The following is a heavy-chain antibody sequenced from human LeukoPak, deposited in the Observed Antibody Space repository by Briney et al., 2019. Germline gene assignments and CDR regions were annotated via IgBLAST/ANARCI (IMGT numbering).Heavy chain of an antibody. CDR3: ARGGDYYDSSGYLLRYYYYYMDV. CDR2: LYYSGNT. D-gene: IGHD3-22*01. CDR1: GASISSYY. Sequence: PSETLSLTCTVSGASISSYYWSWIRQSPGKGLEWIGYLYYSGNTNYNPSLKSRVTISVDTSKNQFSLKLSSVPAADTAVYYCARGGDYYDSSGYLLRYYYYYMDVWGRGTTVTVSS. V-gene: IGHV4-59*01. J-gene: IGHJ6*03.